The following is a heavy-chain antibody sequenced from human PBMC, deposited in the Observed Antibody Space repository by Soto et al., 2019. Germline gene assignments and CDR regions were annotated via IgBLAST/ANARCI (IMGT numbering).Heavy chain of an antibody. CDR1: GGTFSSYA. CDR2: IIPIFGTA. CDR3: ARGTPKYYDFWSGYHENYYYYGMDV. V-gene: IGHV1-69*13. Sequence: GASVKVSCKASGGTFSSYAISWVRQAPGQGLEWMGGIIPIFGTANYAQKFQGRVTITADESTSTAYMELSSLRSEDTAVYYCARGTPKYYDFWSGYHENYYYYGMDVWGQGTTVTVYS. D-gene: IGHD3-3*01. J-gene: IGHJ6*02.